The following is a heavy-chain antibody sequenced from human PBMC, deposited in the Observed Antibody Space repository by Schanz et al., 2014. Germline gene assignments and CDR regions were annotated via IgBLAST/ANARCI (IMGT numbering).Heavy chain of an antibody. J-gene: IGHJ4*02. CDR3: VRVSFADPRLYRGMDRDIDY. CDR1: GFTFSSYA. CDR2: ISGGGGTT. D-gene: IGHD5-18*01. V-gene: IGHV3-23*01. Sequence: EVQLLESGGGLVQPGGSLRLSCAASGFTFSSYAMSGAARAPGKGWGWVSAISGGGGTTYSADSVKGRFTISRDNSKNTLYLQMNSLRAEDTAVYYCVRVSFADPRLYRGMDRDIDYWGQGTLVTVSS.